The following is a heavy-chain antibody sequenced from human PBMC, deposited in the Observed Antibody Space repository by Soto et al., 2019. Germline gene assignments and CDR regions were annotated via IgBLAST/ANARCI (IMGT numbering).Heavy chain of an antibody. V-gene: IGHV3-23*01. CDR1: GFTFSSYT. CDR2: IFSGSGIP. Sequence: GGSLRLSCSASGFTFSSYTMGWVRLTPGKGLEWVSSIFSGSGIPAYTDSVTGRFSISRDISKNKLYLQMDSLRVEDTAVYFCARDRQPDGIWTFDYWGRGTPVTVSS. CDR3: ARDRQPDGIWTFDY. J-gene: IGHJ4*02. D-gene: IGHD2-15*01.